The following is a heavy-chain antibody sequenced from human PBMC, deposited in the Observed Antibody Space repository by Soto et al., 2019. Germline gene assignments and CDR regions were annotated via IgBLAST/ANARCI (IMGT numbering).Heavy chain of an antibody. CDR2: TYYRSNWYN. J-gene: IGHJ5*02. V-gene: IGHV6-1*01. CDR3: ARLIGNSWLDA. D-gene: IGHD2-8*01. Sequence: QVQLQQSGPGLVKPSQTLSLTCTISGDTVSTNSATWDWIRQSPSTGLEWLGRTYYRSNWYNDYAISVKGRITINLVTSNKQLSLQPKSVTRGETAVYYCARLIGNSWLDARGQGTLVTVSS. CDR1: GDTVSTNSAT.